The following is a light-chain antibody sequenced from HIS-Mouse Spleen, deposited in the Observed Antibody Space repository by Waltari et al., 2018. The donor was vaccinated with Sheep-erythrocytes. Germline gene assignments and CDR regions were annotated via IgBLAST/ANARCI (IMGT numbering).Light chain of an antibody. CDR2: LNSDGSH. V-gene: IGLV4-69*01. Sequence: QLVLTQSPSASASLGASVKLTCTLSSGHSSYAIAWHQQQPEKGPRYLMKLNSDGSHSKGDGFPVRFSGSSSGAERYLTISSLQSEDEADYYCQTWGTGIHVVFGGGTKLTVL. CDR1: SGHSSYA. J-gene: IGLJ2*01. CDR3: QTWGTGIHVV.